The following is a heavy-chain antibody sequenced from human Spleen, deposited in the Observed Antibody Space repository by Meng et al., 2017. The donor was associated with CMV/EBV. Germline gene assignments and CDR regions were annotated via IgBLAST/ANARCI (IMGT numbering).Heavy chain of an antibody. V-gene: IGHV4-39*01. D-gene: IGHD1-26*01. J-gene: IGHJ1*01. CDR2: IDYSGIT. Sequence: RLQDAGPGLVKSSETLSLTCTGSGDSISSNSYYWGWIRQPPGKGLEWIASIDYSGITFQNPSLKSRLTTSVDTSKNQFSLQLRFVTAADTAVYYCARHRGNYYQSFLHWGQGTLVTVSS. CDR1: GDSISSNSYY. CDR3: ARHRGNYYQSFLH.